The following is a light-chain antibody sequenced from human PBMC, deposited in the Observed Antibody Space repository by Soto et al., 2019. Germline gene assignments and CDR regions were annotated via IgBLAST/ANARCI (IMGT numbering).Light chain of an antibody. V-gene: IGLV2-11*01. J-gene: IGLJ1*01. CDR3: CSYEGRLF. CDR2: DVT. CDR1: SSDVGVSRS. Sequence: QSALTQPRSVSGSPGQSVTISCTGTSSDVGVSRSVSWYQQHPGKAPKLIISDVTKRPSGVPYRFSGSKSGNTASLTSSGLQAADEADYYCCSYEGRLFFGTGTKVTVL.